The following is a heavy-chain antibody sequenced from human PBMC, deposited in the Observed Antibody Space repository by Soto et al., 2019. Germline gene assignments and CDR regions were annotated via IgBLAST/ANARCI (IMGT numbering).Heavy chain of an antibody. V-gene: IGHV1-69*01. CDR2: IIPIFGTA. D-gene: IGHD2-2*01. Sequence: QVQLVQSGAEVKKPGSSVKVSCKASGGTFSSYAISWVRQAPGQGREWMGGIIPIFGTANYAQKFQGRVTITADESTSTAYMELSSLRAEDTAVYYCARAGYCSSTSCFDYWGQGTLVTVSA. CDR1: GGTFSSYA. CDR3: ARAGYCSSTSCFDY. J-gene: IGHJ4*02.